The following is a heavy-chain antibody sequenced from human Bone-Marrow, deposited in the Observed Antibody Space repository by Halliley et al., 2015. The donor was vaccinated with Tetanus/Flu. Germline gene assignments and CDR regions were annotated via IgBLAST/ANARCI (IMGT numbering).Heavy chain of an antibody. D-gene: IGHD3-22*01. J-gene: IGHJ4*02. Sequence: YLFKSGRTFYNPSLESRVTISVDPTKNQFSLNLNSVTAADTAVYYCVRGRDGYYYDPSGLDYWGQGTQVTVSS. CDR2: LFKSGRT. CDR3: VRGRDGYYYDPSGLDY. V-gene: IGHV4-30-4*05.